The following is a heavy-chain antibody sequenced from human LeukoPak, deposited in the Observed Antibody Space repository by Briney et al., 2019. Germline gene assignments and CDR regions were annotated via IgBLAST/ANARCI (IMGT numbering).Heavy chain of an antibody. CDR1: GFTFSDYY. Sequence: GGSLRLSCAASGFTFSDYYMSWIRQAPGKGLEWVSYISSSGSTIYYADSVKGRFTISRDNAKNSLYLQMNSLRAEDTAVYYCASGYCSSTSCYGVYYYGMDVWGQGTTVTVSS. J-gene: IGHJ6*02. D-gene: IGHD2-2*01. CDR2: ISSSGSTI. V-gene: IGHV3-11*01. CDR3: ASGYCSSTSCYGVYYYGMDV.